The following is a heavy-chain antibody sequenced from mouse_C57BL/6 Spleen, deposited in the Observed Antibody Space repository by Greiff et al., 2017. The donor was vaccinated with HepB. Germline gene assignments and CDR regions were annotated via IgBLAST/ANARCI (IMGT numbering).Heavy chain of an antibody. CDR1: GYTFTSYW. CDR2: IYPSDSET. V-gene: IGHV1-61*01. CDR3: AKGGYYSYFDY. Sequence: QVQLKQPGAELVRPGSSVKLSCKASGYTFTSYWMDWVKQRPGQGLEWIGNIYPSDSETHYNQKFKDKATLTVDKSSSTAYMQLSSLTSEDSAVYYCAKGGYYSYFDYWGQGTTLTVSS. D-gene: IGHD3-1*01. J-gene: IGHJ2*01.